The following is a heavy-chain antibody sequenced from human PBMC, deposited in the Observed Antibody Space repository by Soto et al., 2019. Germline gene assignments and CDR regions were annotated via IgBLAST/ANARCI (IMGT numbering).Heavy chain of an antibody. CDR1: GYTFPSYG. J-gene: IGHJ4*02. V-gene: IGHV1-18*01. Sequence: QPQLVQSGAEVKKPGASVTVSCKASGYTFPSYGISWVRQAPGQGLEWLGWVSAYNGDTNYAQNFQGRVTMTTDTSTSTAYMDLRSLRSDDTATYYCARDRGYCANGVCFRYDYWGQGTLVTVSS. D-gene: IGHD2-8*01. CDR2: VSAYNGDT. CDR3: ARDRGYCANGVCFRYDY.